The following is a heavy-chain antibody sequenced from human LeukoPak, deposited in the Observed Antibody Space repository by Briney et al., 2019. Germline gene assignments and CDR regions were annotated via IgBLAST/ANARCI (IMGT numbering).Heavy chain of an antibody. J-gene: IGHJ3*02. CDR3: ARLYSSGWYDAFDI. CDR2: IYYSGST. Sequence: SETLSLTCTVSGGSISSSSYYWGWIRQPPGKGLEWIGSIYYSGSTYYNPSLKSRVTISVDTSKNQFSLKLSSVTAADTAVYYCARLYSSGWYDAFDIWGQGTMVTVSS. CDR1: GGSISSSSYY. D-gene: IGHD6-19*01. V-gene: IGHV4-39*01.